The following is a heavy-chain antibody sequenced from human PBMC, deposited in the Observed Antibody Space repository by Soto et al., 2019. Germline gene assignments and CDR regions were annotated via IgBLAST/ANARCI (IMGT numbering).Heavy chain of an antibody. CDR2: ISYDGSNT. Sequence: GESLRPSWAVSGFTFSTYAMHWDRPAPDEGVEWVAVISYDGSNTYYADSVRLRVTICRDKSKNTLYLQMNSLSAEDAAVYYCARGARGPSLYCGGFDVWGQGTTVTVSS. CDR1: GFTFSTYA. J-gene: IGHJ6*02. V-gene: IGHV3-30-3*01. D-gene: IGHD3-10*01. CDR3: ARGARGPSLYCGGFDV.